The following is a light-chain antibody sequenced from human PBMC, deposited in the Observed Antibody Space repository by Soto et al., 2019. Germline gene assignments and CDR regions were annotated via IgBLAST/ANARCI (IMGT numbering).Light chain of an antibody. Sequence: QSALTQPASVSGSARQSITISCTGTSSDVGAYNYVSWYQQHPGKAPKLMIYDVSNRPSGVSNRFSGSKSANTASLTISGLQAEDEADYYCSSYATSNTYVFGTGTKLTVL. CDR3: SSYATSNTYV. V-gene: IGLV2-14*03. J-gene: IGLJ1*01. CDR1: SSDVGAYNY. CDR2: DVS.